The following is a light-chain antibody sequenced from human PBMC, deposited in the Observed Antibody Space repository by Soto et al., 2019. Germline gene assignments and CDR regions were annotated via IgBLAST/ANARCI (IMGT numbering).Light chain of an antibody. Sequence: EIVLTQSPGTLSLSPGESATLSCRASQSVSSSSLAWYQHKPGQAPRLLFFGVSNRAAGVPDRFGGSGSGTDFTLTISRLEPEDFAVYYCQQYGGSPLTFGGGTKVEIK. CDR1: QSVSSSS. V-gene: IGKV3-20*01. J-gene: IGKJ4*01. CDR3: QQYGGSPLT. CDR2: GVS.